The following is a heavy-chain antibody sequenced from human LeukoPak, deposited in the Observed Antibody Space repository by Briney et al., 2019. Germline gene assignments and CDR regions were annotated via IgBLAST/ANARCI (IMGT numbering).Heavy chain of an antibody. V-gene: IGHV3-23*01. J-gene: IGHJ4*02. CDR2: VSPNGETA. D-gene: IGHD5-18*01. Sequence: GGSLRLSCAASGFIFRNYGMNWVRQPPGKGLEWVSGVSPNGETAYYADSVKGRFTISRDNSKNKVYLQVRSLRAEDTAVYYCAKDLGWIQFGYWGQGALVTVSS. CDR1: GFIFRNYG. CDR3: AKDLGWIQFGY.